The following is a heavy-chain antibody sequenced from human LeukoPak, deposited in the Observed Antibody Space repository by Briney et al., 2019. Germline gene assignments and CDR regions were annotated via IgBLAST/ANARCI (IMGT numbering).Heavy chain of an antibody. J-gene: IGHJ4*02. CDR2: ISSSGSTI. Sequence: PGGSLRLSCAASGFTFSSYEMNWVRQAPGKGLEWVSYISSSGSTIYYADSVKGRFTISRDNAKNSLYLQMNSLRAEDTAVYYCARIGDSSGYYVYWGQGTLVTVSS. V-gene: IGHV3-48*03. CDR1: GFTFSSYE. D-gene: IGHD3-22*01. CDR3: ARIGDSSGYYVY.